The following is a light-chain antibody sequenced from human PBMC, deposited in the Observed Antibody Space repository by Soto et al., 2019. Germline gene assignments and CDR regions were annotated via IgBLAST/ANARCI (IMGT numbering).Light chain of an antibody. V-gene: IGKV3-20*01. J-gene: IGKJ2*01. CDR1: QSVSGSY. CDR3: QQYGNSLPYT. CDR2: GAS. Sequence: EIVLTQSPGTLSLSPGERATLSCRASQSVSGSYLAWYQQKPGQGPMLLIYGASSRAPVIPDRFSGSGSETDLTLTIIRLEPEDVAVYYCQQYGNSLPYTFGQGTKLEIK.